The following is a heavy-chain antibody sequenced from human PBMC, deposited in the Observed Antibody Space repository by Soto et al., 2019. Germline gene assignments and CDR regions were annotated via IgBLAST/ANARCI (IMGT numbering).Heavy chain of an antibody. CDR1: GGSISSGDYY. Sequence: SETLSLTCTVSGGSISSGDYYWSWIRQPPGKGLEWIGYIYYSGSTYYNPSLKSRVTISVDTSKNQFSLKLSSVTAADTAVYYCARENPTYTMDSSGYYLRRGAFDIWGQGTMVTVSS. CDR3: ARENPTYTMDSSGYYLRRGAFDI. J-gene: IGHJ3*02. V-gene: IGHV4-30-4*01. D-gene: IGHD3-22*01. CDR2: IYYSGST.